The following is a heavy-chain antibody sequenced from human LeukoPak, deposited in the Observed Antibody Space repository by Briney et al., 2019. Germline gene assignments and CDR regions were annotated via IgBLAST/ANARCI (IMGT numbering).Heavy chain of an antibody. Sequence: ASVKVSCKASGYTFTDYYIHWVRQTPGQRLEWMGWINCNSGGTNYAQKFQGRVTMTRDTSIRTAYIELSRLTSDDTAVYYCVRQISSYWGQGTLVTVSS. J-gene: IGHJ4*02. D-gene: IGHD2/OR15-2a*01. CDR2: INCNSGGT. CDR3: VRQISSY. CDR1: GYTFTDYY. V-gene: IGHV1-2*02.